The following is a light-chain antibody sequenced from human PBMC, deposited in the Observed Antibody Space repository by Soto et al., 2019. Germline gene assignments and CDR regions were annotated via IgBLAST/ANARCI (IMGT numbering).Light chain of an antibody. Sequence: EIVLTQSPGTLSLSPGERATLSCRASQSVSSSYLAWYQQKPGQAPRLLIYGASSRAAGIPDRFSGSESGTDFTLTISRLEPKDFAVYYCQQYGSSPPAFGQGTKVEIK. CDR3: QQYGSSPPA. J-gene: IGKJ1*01. V-gene: IGKV3-20*01. CDR2: GAS. CDR1: QSVSSSY.